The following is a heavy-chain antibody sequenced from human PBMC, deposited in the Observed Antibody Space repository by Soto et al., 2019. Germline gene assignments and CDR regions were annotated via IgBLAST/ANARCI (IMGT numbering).Heavy chain of an antibody. CDR2: ISSSSSYI. CDR1: GFTFSSYS. D-gene: IGHD6-19*01. CDR3: ARDQVAGTRYFYL. Sequence: EVQLVESGGGLVKPGGSLRLSCAASGFTFSSYSMNWVRQAPGKGLEWVSSISSSSSYIYYAESVKGRYTISRDNAKNAQYLQMTSLTAEATAVYYCARDQVAGTRYFYLWGRGTLVAVSS. J-gene: IGHJ2*01. V-gene: IGHV3-21*01.